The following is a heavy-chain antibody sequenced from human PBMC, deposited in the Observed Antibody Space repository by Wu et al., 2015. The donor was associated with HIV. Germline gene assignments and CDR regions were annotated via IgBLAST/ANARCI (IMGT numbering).Heavy chain of an antibody. CDR2: ISGSNGKT. Sequence: QVQLVQSGTEVKMPGASVKVSCKASGYSFSSYDFSWVRQAPGQGLEWMGWISGSNGKTIYAQKFQGRVTMTTDTSTMTAYMELRSLRSDDTALYYCAREGIGRYCGSDSCYVDYWGQGTLVTSPQ. D-gene: IGHD2-21*01. V-gene: IGHV1-18*01. CDR3: AREGIGRYCGSDSCYVDY. CDR1: GYSFSSYD. J-gene: IGHJ4*02.